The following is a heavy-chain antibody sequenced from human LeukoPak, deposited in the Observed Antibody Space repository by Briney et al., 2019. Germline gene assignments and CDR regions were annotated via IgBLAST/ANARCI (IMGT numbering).Heavy chain of an antibody. J-gene: IGHJ4*02. CDR2: ISHSGTT. V-gene: IGHV4-34*01. CDR3: ARGGIVAAADY. D-gene: IGHD6-13*01. CDR1: GGSFSGYY. Sequence: SGTLSLTCAVYGGSFSGYYWSWIRQPPGKGLEWIGEISHSGTTHYTPSLKTRVTISLDTSKNQFSLKLTSVTAADTAVYYCARGGIVAAADYWGQGTLVTVSS.